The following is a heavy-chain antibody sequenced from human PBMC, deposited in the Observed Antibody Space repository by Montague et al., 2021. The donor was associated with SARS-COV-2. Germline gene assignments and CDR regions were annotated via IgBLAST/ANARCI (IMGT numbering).Heavy chain of an antibody. J-gene: IGHJ4*02. CDR3: AVEVQFHLDF. D-gene: IGHD1-1*01. V-gene: IGHV4-39*01. Sequence: SETLSLTCAVSGDSITNNRYYWAWLRQTPGAALEWLGSIYQNENTYYNPSLKSRVFLSIDTSKNQFSLTSSSVTASEAAVYFCAVEVQFHLDFWGQGTLVAVSS. CDR1: GDSITNNRYY. CDR2: IYQNENT.